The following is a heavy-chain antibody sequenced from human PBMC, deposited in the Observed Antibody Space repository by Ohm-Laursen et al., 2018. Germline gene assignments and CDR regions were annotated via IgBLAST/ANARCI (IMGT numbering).Heavy chain of an antibody. J-gene: IGHJ6*02. CDR1: GFTFDDYA. Sequence: GSLRLSCTASGFTFDDYAMHWVRQAPGKGLEWVANINQDGSEKYYVDSVKGRFTISRDNAKNSLYLQMNSLRAEDTALYYCARDPIPYGMDVWGQGTTVTVSS. CDR3: ARDPIPYGMDV. V-gene: IGHV3-7*01. D-gene: IGHD2-21*01. CDR2: INQDGSEK.